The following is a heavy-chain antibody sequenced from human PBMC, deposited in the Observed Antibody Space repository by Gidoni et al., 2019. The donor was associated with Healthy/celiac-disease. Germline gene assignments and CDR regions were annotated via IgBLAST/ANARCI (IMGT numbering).Heavy chain of an antibody. V-gene: IGHV3-23*01. J-gene: IGHJ5*02. CDR2: IRGSGGST. CDR1: GSTFRSYA. D-gene: IGHD5-18*01. CDR3: AKDASWDTAMTRNWFDP. Sequence: EVQLLERGGGLVPPGGSLRRSCAASGSTFRSYAMSWVRRAPGKGLEWVSAIRGSGGSTYSADSVKGRFTISRDNSKNTLYLQMNSLRAEDTAVYYCAKDASWDTAMTRNWFDPWGQGTLVTVSS.